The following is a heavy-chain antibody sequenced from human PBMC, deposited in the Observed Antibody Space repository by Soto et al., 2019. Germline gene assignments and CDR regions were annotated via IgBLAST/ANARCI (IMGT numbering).Heavy chain of an antibody. Sequence: QVQLQQWGAGLLKPSETLSLTCAVYGGSFSGYYWSWIRQPPGKGLEWIGEINHSGSTNYNPSLKSRVTISVDTSKNQFSLKLSSVTAADTAVYYCARGRRGYGSGMPKELVVDPWGQGTLVTVSS. CDR3: ARGRRGYGSGMPKELVVDP. J-gene: IGHJ5*02. V-gene: IGHV4-34*01. CDR2: INHSGST. CDR1: GGSFSGYY. D-gene: IGHD3-10*01.